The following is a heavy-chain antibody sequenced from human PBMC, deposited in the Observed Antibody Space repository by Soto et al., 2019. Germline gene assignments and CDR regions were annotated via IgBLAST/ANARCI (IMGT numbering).Heavy chain of an antibody. D-gene: IGHD3-9*01. Sequence: SETLSLTCAVYGGSFSGYYWSWIRQPPGKGLEWIGEINHSGSTNYNPSLKSRVTISVDTSKNQFSLKLSSVTAADTAVYYCASRLRYFDWLTDYGGQGTLV. V-gene: IGHV4-34*01. CDR1: GGSFSGYY. J-gene: IGHJ4*02. CDR2: INHSGST. CDR3: ASRLRYFDWLTDY.